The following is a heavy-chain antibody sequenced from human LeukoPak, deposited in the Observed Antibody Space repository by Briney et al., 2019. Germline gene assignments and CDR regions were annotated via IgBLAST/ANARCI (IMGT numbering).Heavy chain of an antibody. V-gene: IGHV4-4*07. Sequence: SETLSLTCTVSGGSINNYYWTWIRQPAGEGLEWLGRIYGSSGNTDYNPSLKGRVTMSLDKSQTQFSLILKSVTAADTAFYYCARVLSAMGANTFDVWGQGTMVTVSS. CDR2: IYGSSGNT. CDR1: GGSINNYY. D-gene: IGHD1-26*01. CDR3: ARVLSAMGANTFDV. J-gene: IGHJ3*01.